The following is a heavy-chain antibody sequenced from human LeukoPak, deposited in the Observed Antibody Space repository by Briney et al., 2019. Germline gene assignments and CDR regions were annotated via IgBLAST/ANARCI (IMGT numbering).Heavy chain of an antibody. J-gene: IGHJ5*02. CDR1: GGSISSYY. CDR3: ARYSLLTAGGVHNWFDP. V-gene: IGHV4-59*01. D-gene: IGHD1-1*01. Sequence: SETLSLTCTVSGGSISSYYWSWIRQPPGKGLEWIGYIYYSGSTNYNPSLKSRVTISVDTSKNQFSLKLSSVTAADTAVYYCARYSLLTAGGVHNWFDPWGQGILVTVSS. CDR2: IYYSGST.